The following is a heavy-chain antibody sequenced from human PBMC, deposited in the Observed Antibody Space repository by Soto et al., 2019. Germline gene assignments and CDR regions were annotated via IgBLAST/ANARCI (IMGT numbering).Heavy chain of an antibody. CDR1: GYTFTSYG. D-gene: IGHD6-19*01. J-gene: IGHJ4*02. CDR3: ARALRYSSGLIREFDY. CDR2: ISAYNGNT. V-gene: IGHV1-18*01. Sequence: QVQLVQSGAEVKKPGASVKVSCKASGYTFTSYGISWVRQAPGQGLEWMGWISAYNGNTNYAQKLQGRVTMTTDTSTSTAHKELRSLRSDDTAVYYCARALRYSSGLIREFDYWGQGTLVTVSS.